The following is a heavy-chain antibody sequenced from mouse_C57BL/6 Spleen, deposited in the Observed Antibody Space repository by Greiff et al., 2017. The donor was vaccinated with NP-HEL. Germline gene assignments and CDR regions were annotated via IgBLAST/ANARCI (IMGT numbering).Heavy chain of an antibody. J-gene: IGHJ4*01. D-gene: IGHD3-1*01. Sequence: ESGPGLVKPSQSLSLTCSVTGYSITSGYYWNWIRQFPGNKLEWMGYISYDGSNNYNPSLKNRISITRDTSKNQFFLKLNSVTTEDTATYYCAREALHYAMDYWGQGTSVTVSS. CDR2: ISYDGSN. CDR3: AREALHYAMDY. CDR1: GYSITSGYY. V-gene: IGHV3-6*01.